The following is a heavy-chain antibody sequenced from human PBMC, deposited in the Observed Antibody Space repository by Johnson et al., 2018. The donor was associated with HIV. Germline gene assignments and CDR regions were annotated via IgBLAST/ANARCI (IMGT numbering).Heavy chain of an antibody. D-gene: IGHD1-14*01. V-gene: IGHV3-53*01. CDR1: GFTVSSNY. J-gene: IGHJ3*02. Sequence: EQLVESGGGLIQPGGSLRLSCAASGFTVSSNYMSWVRQAPGKGLEWVSVIYSGGSTYYADSVKGRFTISRDDSKNTLHLQINSLRADETAMYYCAKERAYIRSFDIWGQGTMVTVSS. CDR3: AKERAYIRSFDI. CDR2: IYSGGST.